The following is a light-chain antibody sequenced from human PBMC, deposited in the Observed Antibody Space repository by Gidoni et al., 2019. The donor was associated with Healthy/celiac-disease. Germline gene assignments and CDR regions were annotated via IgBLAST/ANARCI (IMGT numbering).Light chain of an antibody. V-gene: IGKV1-39*01. CDR1: QSISSY. Sequence: DIQMTQSPSSLSASVGDRVTITSRASQSISSYLNWYQQKPGKAPKLLIYAASSLQSGVPSRFSGSGSGTDFTLTISSLQPEDFATYYCQQSYSTPLFTFGPGTKVDIK. J-gene: IGKJ3*01. CDR2: AAS. CDR3: QQSYSTPLFT.